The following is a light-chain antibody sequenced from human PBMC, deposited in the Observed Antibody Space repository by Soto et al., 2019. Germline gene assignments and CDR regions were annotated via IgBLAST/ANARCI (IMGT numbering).Light chain of an antibody. CDR1: QSLVHSDGNTY. CDR3: MQATQYRPYT. V-gene: IGKV2-24*01. CDR2: KVS. Sequence: DIVLTQTPLSSPVTLGQPASISCRSSQSLVHSDGNTYLSWFHQRPGQPPRLLIDKVSNRFSGVPDRFSGSMAGTDFTLKISRVEAEDVGIYFCMQATQYRPYTFGQGTKLEIK. J-gene: IGKJ2*01.